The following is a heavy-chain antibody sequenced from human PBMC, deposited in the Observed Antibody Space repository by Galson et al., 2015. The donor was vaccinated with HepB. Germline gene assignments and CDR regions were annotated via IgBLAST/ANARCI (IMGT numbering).Heavy chain of an antibody. Sequence: SETLSLTCTVSGGSISSSSYYWGWIRQPPGKGLEWIGSIYYSGSTYYNPSLKSRVTISVDTSKNQFSLKLSSVTAADTAVYYCARHNKPITMVRGVIIGAFDIWGQGTMVTVSS. J-gene: IGHJ3*02. CDR3: ARHNKPITMVRGVIIGAFDI. CDR2: IYYSGST. D-gene: IGHD3-10*01. CDR1: GGSISSSSYY. V-gene: IGHV4-39*01.